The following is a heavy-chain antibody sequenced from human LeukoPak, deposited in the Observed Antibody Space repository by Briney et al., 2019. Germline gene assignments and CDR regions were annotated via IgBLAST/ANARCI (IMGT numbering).Heavy chain of an antibody. V-gene: IGHV3-30*04. Sequence: GGSLRLSCAASGFTFSSYAMHWVRQAPGKGLEWVAVISDDGINKYYADPVKGRFTISRDNSKNTLYLEMSSLRAEDTAVYYCASVDDLDAFAMWGQGTMVIVFS. CDR2: ISDDGINK. CDR3: ASVDDLDAFAM. CDR1: GFTFSSYA. D-gene: IGHD5-12*01. J-gene: IGHJ3*02.